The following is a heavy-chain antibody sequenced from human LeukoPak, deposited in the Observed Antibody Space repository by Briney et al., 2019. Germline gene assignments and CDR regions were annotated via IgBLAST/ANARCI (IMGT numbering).Heavy chain of an antibody. J-gene: IGHJ4*02. D-gene: IGHD3-22*01. V-gene: IGHV3-7*03. CDR2: IKQDGSEK. CDR3: AKDERSGYYYVLDY. CDR1: GFTFNSYW. Sequence: GGSLRLSCAASGFTFNSYWMSWVRQAPGKGLEWVANIKQDGSEKYYVDSVKGRFTISRDNAKNSLYLQMNSLRAEDTALYYCAKDERSGYYYVLDYWGQGTLVTVSS.